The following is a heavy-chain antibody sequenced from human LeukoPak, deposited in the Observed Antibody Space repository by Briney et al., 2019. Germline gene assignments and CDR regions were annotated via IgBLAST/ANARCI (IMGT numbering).Heavy chain of an antibody. V-gene: IGHV3-9*01. CDR1: GFTFDDYA. J-gene: IGHJ4*02. D-gene: IGHD6-19*01. Sequence: PGGSLRLSCAASGFTFDDYAMHWVRQAPGKGLEWVAGIRWDSDYIAYADSVKGRFTVSRDNSRDTLYLEMNSLRTEDRAIYYCARANTSAWHNFDLWGQGTLVTVSS. CDR2: IRWDSDYI. CDR3: ARANTSAWHNFDL.